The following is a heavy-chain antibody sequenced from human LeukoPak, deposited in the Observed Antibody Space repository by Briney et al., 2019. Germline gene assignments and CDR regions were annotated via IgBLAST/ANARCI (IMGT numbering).Heavy chain of an antibody. J-gene: IGHJ4*02. V-gene: IGHV3-33*08. CDR1: GFTFRSYG. CDR3: ARDHSGTQDY. Sequence: PGRSLRLSCAASGFTFRSYGMHWVRQAPGKGLEWVAVIWDDGSNEYYADSVKGRFTIFRDNRRNTLYLQMNSLRAEDTAVYSCARDHSGTQDYWGQGTLVTVSS. D-gene: IGHD1-1*01. CDR2: IWDDGSNE.